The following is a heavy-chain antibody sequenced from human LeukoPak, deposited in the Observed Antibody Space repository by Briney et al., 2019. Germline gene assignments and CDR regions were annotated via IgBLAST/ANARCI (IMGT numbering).Heavy chain of an antibody. CDR3: ARLDSSGWYRSRPDY. Sequence: GESLQISCKGSGYSFTSYWIGWVRQMPGKGLEWMGIIYPGDSDTRYSPSFQGQVTISADKSISTAYLQWGSLKASDTAMYYCARLDSSGWYRSRPDYWGQGTLVTVSS. CDR1: GYSFTSYW. J-gene: IGHJ4*02. V-gene: IGHV5-51*01. D-gene: IGHD6-19*01. CDR2: IYPGDSDT.